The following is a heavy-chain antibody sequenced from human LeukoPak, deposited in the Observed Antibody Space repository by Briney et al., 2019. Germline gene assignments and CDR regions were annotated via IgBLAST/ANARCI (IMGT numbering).Heavy chain of an antibody. D-gene: IGHD2-15*01. J-gene: IGHJ5*02. CDR2: IYYSGST. CDR3: ARGGLRGWFDP. V-gene: IGHV4-59*01. CDR1: GGSISSYY. Sequence: SETLCLTCTVSGGSISSYYWSWIRQPPGKGLEWIGYIYYSGSTNYNPSLKSRVTISVDTSKKQFSLKLSSVTAADTAVYYCARGGLRGWFDPWGQGTLVTVSS.